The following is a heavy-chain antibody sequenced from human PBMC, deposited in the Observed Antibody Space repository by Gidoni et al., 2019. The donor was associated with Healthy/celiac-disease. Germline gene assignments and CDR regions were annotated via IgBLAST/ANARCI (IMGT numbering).Heavy chain of an antibody. CDR2: ISWNSGSI. CDR3: AKGDFTMVQGAYAFDY. V-gene: IGHV3-9*01. J-gene: IGHJ4*02. Sequence: EVQLVESGGGLVQPGRSLRLSCAASGFTFDDYAMHWVRQAPGKGLEWVSGISWNSGSIGYADSVKGRFTISRDNAKNSLYLQMNSLRAEDTALYYCAKGDFTMVQGAYAFDYWGQGTLVTVSS. D-gene: IGHD3-10*01. CDR1: GFTFDDYA.